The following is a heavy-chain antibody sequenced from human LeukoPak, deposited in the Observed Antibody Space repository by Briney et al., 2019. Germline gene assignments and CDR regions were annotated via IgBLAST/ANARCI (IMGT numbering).Heavy chain of an antibody. CDR3: ARAYYFDSSGKFDY. D-gene: IGHD3-22*01. CDR2: INPNSGGT. J-gene: IGHJ4*02. CDR1: GYTYTGYY. V-gene: IGHV1-2*02. Sequence: ASVKVSCKASGYTYTGYYMHWVRQAPGQRLEWMGWINPNSGGTHYAQKFQGRVTITRDTSISTAYMDLSRLRYDDTAMYYFARAYYFDSSGKFDYWGQGTLVTVSS.